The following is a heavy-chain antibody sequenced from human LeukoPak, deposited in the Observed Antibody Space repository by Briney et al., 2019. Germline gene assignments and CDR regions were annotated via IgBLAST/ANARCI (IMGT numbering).Heavy chain of an antibody. D-gene: IGHD4/OR15-4a*01. CDR3: ASGLYGGVFDN. CDR1: GFTFSNYA. Sequence: PGGSLRLSCVMSGFTFSNYAMNWVRQAPGKGLEWVSDISTSSDSTYHIESVRGRFTISRDNSKTTLYLQMTSLRVDDTAVYYCASGLYGGVFDNWGQGTLVTVSS. V-gene: IGHV3-23*01. J-gene: IGHJ4*02. CDR2: ISTSSDST.